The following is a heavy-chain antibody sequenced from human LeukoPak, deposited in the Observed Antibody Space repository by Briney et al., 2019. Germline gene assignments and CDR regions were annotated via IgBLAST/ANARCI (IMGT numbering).Heavy chain of an antibody. D-gene: IGHD3-10*01. CDR2: IRYDGSNK. J-gene: IGHJ6*03. V-gene: IGHV3-30*02. CDR3: ANYGSGSYYYYYTDV. CDR1: GFTFSSYG. Sequence: PGGSLRLSCAASGFTFSSYGMHWVRQAPGKGLEWVAFIRYDGSNKYYADSVKGRFTISRDNSKNTLYLQMNSLRAEDTAVYYCANYGSGSYYYYYTDVWGKGTTVTVSS.